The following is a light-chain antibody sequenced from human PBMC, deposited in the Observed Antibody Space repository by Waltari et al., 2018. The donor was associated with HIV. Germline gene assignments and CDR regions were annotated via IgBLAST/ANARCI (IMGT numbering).Light chain of an antibody. V-gene: IGLV1-36*01. Sequence: QSVLTQPPSVSEAPRQRVTISCSGSSSNIGSNAVHWYQQLPGKAPKLLIYFYDLLPSGVSDRCSGSKSGTSASLAISGLQSEDEADYYCETWDDSLNGPVFGGGTKLTVL. CDR2: FYD. CDR1: SSNIGSNA. J-gene: IGLJ2*01. CDR3: ETWDDSLNGPV.